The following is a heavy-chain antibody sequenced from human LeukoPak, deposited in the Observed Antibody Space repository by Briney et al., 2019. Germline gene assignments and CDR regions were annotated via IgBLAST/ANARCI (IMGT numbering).Heavy chain of an antibody. CDR3: ARRGLDHSDY. D-gene: IGHD6-19*01. CDR1: GGSFSGYY. J-gene: IGHJ4*02. V-gene: IGHV4-34*01. CDR2: INHSGST. Sequence: SETLSLTCAVYGGSFSGYYWSWIRQPPGKGLEWIGEINHSGSTNYNPSLKSRVTISVDTSKNQFSLKLSSVIAADTAVYYCARRGLDHSDYWGQGTLVTVSS.